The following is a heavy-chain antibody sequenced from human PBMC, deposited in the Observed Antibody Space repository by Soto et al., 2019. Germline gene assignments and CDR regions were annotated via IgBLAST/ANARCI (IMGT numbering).Heavy chain of an antibody. CDR3: ARDERYSYGQPLTY. J-gene: IGHJ4*02. D-gene: IGHD5-18*01. CDR1: GGSISSYY. Sequence: SEPLSLTCTVAGGSISSYYWSWIRKTPGKGLEWIGYIYYSGSTNYNPSLKSRVTISVDTSKNQFSLKLSSVTAADTAVYYCARDERYSYGQPLTYWGQGTLVTVSS. V-gene: IGHV4-59*01. CDR2: IYYSGST.